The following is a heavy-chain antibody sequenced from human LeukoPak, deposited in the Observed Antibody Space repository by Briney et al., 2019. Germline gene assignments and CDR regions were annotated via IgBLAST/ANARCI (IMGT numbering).Heavy chain of an antibody. D-gene: IGHD1-14*01. CDR1: GGIFSRHT. J-gene: IGHJ1*01. V-gene: IGHV1-69*13. CDR2: ITPMFGTS. CDR3: ARDSSEFRSLLFH. Sequence: ASVKVSCKASGGIFSRHTISWVRQNPGQGLEWMGGITPMFGTSNYAQKFQGRVTITADESTSTAYMELSSLRSEDTAVYYCARDSSEFRSLLFHWGQGTLVTVSS.